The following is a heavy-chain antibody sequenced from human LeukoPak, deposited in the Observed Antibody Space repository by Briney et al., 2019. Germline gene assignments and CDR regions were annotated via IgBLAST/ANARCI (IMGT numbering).Heavy chain of an antibody. CDR3: ARDNGDYWFDY. D-gene: IGHD4-17*01. Sequence: ASVKVSCKASGYTFTCYYMHWVRQAPGQGLEWMGWINPNSGGTNYAQKFQGRVTMTRDTSISTAYMELTRLRSDDTAVYYCARDNGDYWFDYWGQGTLVTVSS. V-gene: IGHV1-2*02. J-gene: IGHJ4*02. CDR2: INPNSGGT. CDR1: GYTFTCYY.